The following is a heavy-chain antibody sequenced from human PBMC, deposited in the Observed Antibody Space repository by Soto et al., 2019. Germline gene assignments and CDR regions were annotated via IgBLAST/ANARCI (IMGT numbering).Heavy chain of an antibody. CDR2: VHPDVSQM. CDR1: GFRFNTYW. V-gene: IGHV3-7*03. D-gene: IGHD1-26*01. CDR3: ARAVGLGSHY. J-gene: IGHJ4*01. Sequence: GWSLRLSCVGSGFRFNTYWMRWVRQAPGQGLEWLAHVHPDVSQMFYVDSIKDRFMVSRDNAKNSVYLQMKSLTVEDTAVYYCARAVGLGSHYWGHGTLVTVSS.